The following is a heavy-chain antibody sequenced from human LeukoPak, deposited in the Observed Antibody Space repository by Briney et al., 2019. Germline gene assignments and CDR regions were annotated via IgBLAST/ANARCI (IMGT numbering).Heavy chain of an antibody. V-gene: IGHV3-23*01. CDR2: ISDSGGST. CDR3: AKVLRGGYGSGIDN. D-gene: IGHD3-10*01. Sequence: GGSLRLSCAASGFIFSSYAMSWVRQAPGKGLEWVSSISDSGGSTYNADSVKGRFTISRDNSKNTLYLLMNSLRADDTAVYYCAKVLRGGYGSGIDNWGQGTLVIVSS. J-gene: IGHJ4*02. CDR1: GFIFSSYA.